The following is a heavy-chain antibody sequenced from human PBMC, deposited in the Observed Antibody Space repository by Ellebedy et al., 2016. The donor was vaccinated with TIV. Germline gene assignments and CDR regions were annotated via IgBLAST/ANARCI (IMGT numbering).Heavy chain of an antibody. CDR3: ARDPALPRGRLDT. CDR2: IYYSGTT. Sequence: MPSETLSLTCTASGGSMISDDHYWSWVRQPPGKGLEWIGYIYYSGTTYYNPSLKHRLTMSVDKSKSQVSLKLTSVTAADTAVYYCARDPALPRGRLDTWGQGTLVTVSS. V-gene: IGHV4-30-4*01. J-gene: IGHJ5*02. CDR1: GGSMISDDHY.